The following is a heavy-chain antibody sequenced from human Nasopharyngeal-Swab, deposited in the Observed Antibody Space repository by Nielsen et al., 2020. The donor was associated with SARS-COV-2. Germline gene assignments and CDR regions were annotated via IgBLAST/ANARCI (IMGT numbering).Heavy chain of an antibody. Sequence: GESLKISCAASGLTIANYAMSWVRQAPEKGLEWLSYISGGSSDSNYADSVKGRFTISRDNTKNALYLQMNSLRAEDTAVYYCVKNSGRDGGYWGQGTLVTVSS. D-gene: IGHD1-1*01. J-gene: IGHJ4*02. CDR1: GLTIANYA. CDR3: VKNSGRDGGY. CDR2: ISGGSSDS. V-gene: IGHV3-11*03.